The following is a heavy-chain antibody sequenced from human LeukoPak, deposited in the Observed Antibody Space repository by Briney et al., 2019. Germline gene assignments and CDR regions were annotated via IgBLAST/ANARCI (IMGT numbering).Heavy chain of an antibody. Sequence: GALRLSCAASGFSFRAYTMNWVRQAPGKGLEWVSSVNPSHAYQFYADSVKGRFTISRDNVKNSLFLQMDSLRAEDTAVYYCAREGGFYRPLDYSGQGTLVTVSS. CDR2: VNPSHAYQ. D-gene: IGHD3-3*01. CDR1: GFSFRAYT. V-gene: IGHV3-21*06. CDR3: AREGGFYRPLDY. J-gene: IGHJ4*02.